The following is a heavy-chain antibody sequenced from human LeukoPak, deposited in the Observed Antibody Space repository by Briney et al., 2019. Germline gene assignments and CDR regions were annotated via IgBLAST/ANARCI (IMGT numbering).Heavy chain of an antibody. V-gene: IGHV1-2*02. CDR1: GGTFSSYA. D-gene: IGHD3-9*01. CDR2: INPNSGGT. J-gene: IGHJ4*02. Sequence: ASVKVSCKASGGTFSSYAISWVRQAPGQGLEWMGWINPNSGGTNYAQKFQGRVTMTRDTSISTAYMELSSLRSEDTAVYYCARGQEDYDILALDYWGQGTLVTVSS. CDR3: ARGQEDYDILALDY.